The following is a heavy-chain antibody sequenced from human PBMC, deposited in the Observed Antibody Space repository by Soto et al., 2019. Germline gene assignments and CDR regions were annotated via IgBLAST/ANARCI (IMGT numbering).Heavy chain of an antibody. CDR3: AREAPYCTSATCPKFYDMDV. D-gene: IGHD2-2*01. CDR2: IIPILNSP. CDR1: GGTFGSYA. V-gene: IGHV1-69*01. J-gene: IGHJ6*02. Sequence: QVQLVQSGAEVKKPGSSVKVSCKASGGTFGSYAITWVRRAPGQGLEWLGGIIPILNSPAYAQKFQARVVITAEEVTNTASMELNSLRFDDTAVYYCAREAPYCTSATCPKFYDMDVWGQGTTVTVAS.